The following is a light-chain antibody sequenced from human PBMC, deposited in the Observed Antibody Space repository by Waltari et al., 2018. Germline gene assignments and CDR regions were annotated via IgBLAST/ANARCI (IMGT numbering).Light chain of an antibody. CDR3: LKRAGGPL. CDR2: GPS. CDR1: QSVNKY. J-gene: IGKJ4*01. Sequence: EIVLTQSPATLSLSLGESATLSCRASQSVNKYLDWFQQTPGQAPRLLIYGPSNRAAGIPARFSGSGSGTDFTLTISRLEPEDFAVYYCLKRAGGPLFGGGTKVE. V-gene: IGKV3-11*01.